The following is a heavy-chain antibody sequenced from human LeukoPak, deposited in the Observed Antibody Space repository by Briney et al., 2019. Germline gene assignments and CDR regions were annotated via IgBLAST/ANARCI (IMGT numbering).Heavy chain of an antibody. Sequence: GASVKVSCKASGYTFTSYDINWVRQATGQGLEWMGWMNPNSGNTGYAQKFQGRVTMTRNTSISTAYMELSSLRSEDTAVYYCVRGRGDSSTLYFQHWGQGTLVTVSS. CDR2: MNPNSGNT. CDR3: VRGRGDSSTLYFQH. CDR1: GYTFTSYD. V-gene: IGHV1-8*01. D-gene: IGHD6-13*01. J-gene: IGHJ1*01.